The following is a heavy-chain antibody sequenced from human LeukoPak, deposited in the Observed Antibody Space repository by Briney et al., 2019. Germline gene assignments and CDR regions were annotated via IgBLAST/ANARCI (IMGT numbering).Heavy chain of an antibody. CDR2: ISSSGSTI. CDR3: AREGKITMVRGVIRYYYMDV. J-gene: IGHJ6*03. CDR1: GFTFGSYE. D-gene: IGHD3-10*01. Sequence: PGGSLRLSCAASGFTFGSYEMNWVRQAPGKGLEWVSYISSSGSTIYYADSVKGRFTISRDNAKNSLYLQMNSLRAEDTAVYYCAREGKITMVRGVIRYYYMDVWGKGTTVTISS. V-gene: IGHV3-48*03.